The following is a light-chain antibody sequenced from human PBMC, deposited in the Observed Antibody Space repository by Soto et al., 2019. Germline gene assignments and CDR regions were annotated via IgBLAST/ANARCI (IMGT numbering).Light chain of an antibody. Sequence: EIVMTQSPATLSVSPGERATLSCRASQSVSNNLAWYQKKPGQAPRLLIYGASTRATGIPARFSGSESGTEFTLTNSSLQSEDFAFYYCQQYNNWWTFGQGTRVDIK. CDR1: QSVSNN. CDR2: GAS. V-gene: IGKV3-15*01. CDR3: QQYNNWWT. J-gene: IGKJ1*01.